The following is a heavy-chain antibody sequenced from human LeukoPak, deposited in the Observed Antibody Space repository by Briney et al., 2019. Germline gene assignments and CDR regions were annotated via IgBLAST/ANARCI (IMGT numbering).Heavy chain of an antibody. J-gene: IGHJ4*02. D-gene: IGHD2-2*01. CDR3: ARGLSQLEY. V-gene: IGHV4-34*01. CDR2: INHSGST. Sequence: SGTLSLTCAVYGGSFSGYYWSWIRQTPGKGLEWIGEINHSGSTNYNPSLKSRVTISVDTSKNQFSRKLSSVTAADTAVYYCARGLSQLEYWGQGTLVTVSS. CDR1: GGSFSGYY.